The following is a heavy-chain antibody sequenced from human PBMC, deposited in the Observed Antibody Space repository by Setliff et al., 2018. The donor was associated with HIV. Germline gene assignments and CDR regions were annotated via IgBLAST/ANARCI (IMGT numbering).Heavy chain of an antibody. CDR3: ARVRLAGRIAAAGRFDY. J-gene: IGHJ4*02. CDR1: GVSISSDSHS. V-gene: IGHV4-39*07. Sequence: PAETLSLTCTVSGVSISSDSHSWAWIRQPPGKGREWIGEINHSGSTNYNPSLKSRVTISVDTSKNQFSLKLSSVTAADTAVYYCARVRLAGRIAAAGRFDYWGQGTLVTVSS. CDR2: INHSGST. D-gene: IGHD6-13*01.